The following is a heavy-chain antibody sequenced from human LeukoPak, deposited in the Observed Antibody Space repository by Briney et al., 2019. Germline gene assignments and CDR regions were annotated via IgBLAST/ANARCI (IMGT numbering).Heavy chain of an antibody. D-gene: IGHD4-23*01. CDR2: LSSTGMT. Sequence: PSETLSLTCSVSGDSITGTRVHWVWIRQPPGKGPEWIGTLSSTGMTFHEPSLKSRVSMSLDTSKNQFSLRLSSMTAADTAVYYCARDPAVYDGNPYHRFDHWGQGSLVTVSS. CDR3: ARDPAVYDGNPYHRFDH. CDR1: GDSITGTRVH. V-gene: IGHV4-39*07. J-gene: IGHJ5*02.